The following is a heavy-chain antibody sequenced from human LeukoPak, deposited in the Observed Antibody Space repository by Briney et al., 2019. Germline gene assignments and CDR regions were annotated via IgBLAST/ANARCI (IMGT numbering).Heavy chain of an antibody. D-gene: IGHD6-19*01. V-gene: IGHV4-34*01. J-gene: IGHJ4*02. CDR1: GGSFSEFY. CDR2: INHSGNT. CDR3: ARIPEWVVQAYFDY. Sequence: PSETLSLTCAVYGGSFSEFYWSWIRQPPGKGLEWIGEINHSGNTNYNPSLKSRVTISVDTSKKQFFLKLSSVTAADTAVYYCARIPEWVVQAYFDYWGQGTLVTVSS.